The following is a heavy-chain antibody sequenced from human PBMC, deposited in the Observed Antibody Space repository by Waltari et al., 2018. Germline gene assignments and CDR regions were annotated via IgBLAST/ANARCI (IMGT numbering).Heavy chain of an antibody. CDR3: ARDRSFDSSGYYPNYYYYGMDV. V-gene: IGHV3-21*01. CDR2: ISSSSSYI. D-gene: IGHD3-22*01. J-gene: IGHJ6*02. Sequence: EVQLVESGGGLVKPGGSLRLSCAASGFTFSSYSMNWVRQAPGKGLEWVSSISSSSSYIYYADSGKGRFTISRDNAKNSLYLQMNSLRAEDTAVYYCARDRSFDSSGYYPNYYYYGMDVWGQGTTVTVSS. CDR1: GFTFSSYS.